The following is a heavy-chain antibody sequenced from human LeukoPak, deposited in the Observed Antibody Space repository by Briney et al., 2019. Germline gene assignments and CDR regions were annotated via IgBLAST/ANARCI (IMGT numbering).Heavy chain of an antibody. J-gene: IGHJ4*02. D-gene: IGHD3-10*01. CDR1: GGSISSSGYY. Sequence: PSETLSLTCTVSGGSISSSGYYWGWIRQPPGKGLEWIGSIYYSGSTYYNPSLKSRVTIFVDTAKNQFSLKLSSVPAADTAVYYCARRSLWFGELSLYYFDYWGQGTLVTVSS. V-gene: IGHV4-39*01. CDR2: IYYSGST. CDR3: ARRSLWFGELSLYYFDY.